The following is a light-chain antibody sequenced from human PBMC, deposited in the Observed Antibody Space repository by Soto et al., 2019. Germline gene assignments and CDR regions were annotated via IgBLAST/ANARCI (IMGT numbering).Light chain of an antibody. Sequence: QSVLTQPASVSGSPGQSITISCTGTSSDVGSYDAVSWYQHHPGKVPKLMIYEVNKRPSGVSYRFSGSKSGNTASLTISGLKAEEEADYSCCSYAGTYYVFRSGTKVTVL. CDR2: EVN. CDR3: CSYAGTYYV. CDR1: SSDVGSYDA. J-gene: IGLJ1*01. V-gene: IGLV2-23*02.